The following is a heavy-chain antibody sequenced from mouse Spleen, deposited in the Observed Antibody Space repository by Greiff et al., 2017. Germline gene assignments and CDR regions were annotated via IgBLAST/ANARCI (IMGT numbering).Heavy chain of an antibody. CDR1: GFTFTDYY. CDR2: IRNKANGYTT. Sequence: EVQGVESGGGLVQPGGSLSLSCAASGFTFTDYYMSWVRQPPGKALEWLGFIRNKANGYTTEYSASVKGRFTISRDNSQSILYLQMNALRAEDSATYYCARYGTVAYAMDYWGQGTSVTVSS. J-gene: IGHJ4*01. V-gene: IGHV7-3*01. D-gene: IGHD1-1*01. CDR3: ARYGTVAYAMDY.